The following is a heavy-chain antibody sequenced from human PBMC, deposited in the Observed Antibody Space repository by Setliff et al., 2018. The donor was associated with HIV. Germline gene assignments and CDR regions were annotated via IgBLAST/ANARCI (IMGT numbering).Heavy chain of an antibody. J-gene: IGHJ4*02. CDR3: ARGPPATGFSRELDY. CDR2: MYISGST. CDR1: GDSSSSYY. D-gene: IGHD3-9*01. Sequence: PSETLSLTCTVSGDSSSSYYCNWIRQPAGKGLEWIGHMYISGSTNYNPSLKSRVTMSLDTSKNQFSLKLSSVTAADTAIYYCARGPPATGFSRELDYWGQGTLVTVSS. V-gene: IGHV4-4*07.